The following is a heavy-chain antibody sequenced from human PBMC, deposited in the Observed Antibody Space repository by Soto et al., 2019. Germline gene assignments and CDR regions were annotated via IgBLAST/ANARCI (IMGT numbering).Heavy chain of an antibody. CDR1: GFTFSGHW. V-gene: IGHV3-74*01. Sequence: EVQLVESGGGLVQPGGSLRLSCAASGFTFSGHWMHWVRQAPGKGLVWVSRISSDGSSADYADSVKGRFTISRDNTKNTLYQQMNSLRAEDTALYYCARVLYCSGGGCYSNFDYWGQGTPVTVSS. CDR3: ARVLYCSGGGCYSNFDY. J-gene: IGHJ4*02. D-gene: IGHD2-15*01. CDR2: ISSDGSSA.